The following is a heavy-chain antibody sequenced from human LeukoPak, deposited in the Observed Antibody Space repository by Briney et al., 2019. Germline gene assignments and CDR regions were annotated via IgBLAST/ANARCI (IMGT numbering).Heavy chain of an antibody. CDR2: ISSSSTII. CDR3: ARDKIVGPTTLDY. J-gene: IGHJ4*02. V-gene: IGHV3-48*04. D-gene: IGHD1-26*01. CDR1: GFTFSKYG. Sequence: PGGSLRLSCAASGFTFSKYGMNWVRQAPGKGLELVSYISSSSTIIYYADSVKGRFTISRDNAKNSLYLQMNSLRADDTAIYYCARDKIVGPTTLDYWGQGTLVTVSS.